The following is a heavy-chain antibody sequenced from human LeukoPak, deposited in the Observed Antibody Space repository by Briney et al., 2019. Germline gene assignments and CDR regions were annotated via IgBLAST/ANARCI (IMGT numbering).Heavy chain of an antibody. Sequence: GGSLRLSCAASGFTFDDYAMHWVRQAPGKGLEWVSGISWNSGSIGYADSVKGRFTISRDNAKNSLYLQMNSLRAEDTALYYCAKDIFGQQLVAFDYWGRGTLVTVSS. J-gene: IGHJ4*02. V-gene: IGHV3-9*01. CDR2: ISWNSGSI. CDR1: GFTFDDYA. CDR3: AKDIFGQQLVAFDY. D-gene: IGHD6-13*01.